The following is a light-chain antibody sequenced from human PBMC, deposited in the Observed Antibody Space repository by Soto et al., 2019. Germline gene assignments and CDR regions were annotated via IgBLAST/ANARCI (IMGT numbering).Light chain of an antibody. J-gene: IGKJ1*01. CDR1: QGISSY. CDR3: QQLWT. Sequence: IQLTQSPSSLSASVGDRVTITCRASQGISSYLAWYQQKPGKAPKLLIYAASTLQSGVPSRFSGSGSGTHFTLTISSLQPEDFATDYCQQLWTFGQGTKVEIK. V-gene: IGKV1-9*01. CDR2: AAS.